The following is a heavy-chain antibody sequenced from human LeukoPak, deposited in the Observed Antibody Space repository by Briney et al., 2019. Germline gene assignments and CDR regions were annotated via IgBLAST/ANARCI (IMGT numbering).Heavy chain of an antibody. CDR1: GGSIRNYY. J-gene: IGHJ4*02. CDR3: ARRSGTSTFDK. D-gene: IGHD2-2*01. Sequence: SETLSLTCNVSGGSIRNYYWSWIRQPPGKGLEWIGYIYHSGRTNYNPSPKSRVIISVDTSKKQFSLKLSSVTAADTAVYYCARRSGTSTFDKWGQGTLVTVSS. CDR2: IYHSGRT. V-gene: IGHV4-59*01.